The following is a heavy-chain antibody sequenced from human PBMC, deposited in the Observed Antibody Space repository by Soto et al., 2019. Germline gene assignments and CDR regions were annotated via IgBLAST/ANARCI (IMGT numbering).Heavy chain of an antibody. D-gene: IGHD2-2*01. V-gene: IGHV4-4*07. J-gene: IGHJ4*02. CDR3: VRASMPKAHFDS. CDR1: GGSIRGYY. CDR2: MHTSGST. Sequence: SETLSLTCTVSGGSIRGYYWSWIRQSAGMGLEWIGRMHTSGSTNYNPSLKSRVTFSVDMPKNQISLKLTSVTAADTALYYCVRASMPKAHFDSWGQGTLVTVSS.